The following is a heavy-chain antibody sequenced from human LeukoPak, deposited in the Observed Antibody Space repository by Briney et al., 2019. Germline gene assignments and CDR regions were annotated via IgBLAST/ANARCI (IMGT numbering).Heavy chain of an antibody. Sequence: GGSLRLSCAASVLSFSIYWMHWVRQVPGKGGVWVSRINSDGSSTNYADSVKGRFTISRDNSKNTLYLHMNSLRDDDTAVYYCVRGVGVSRFNYLDPWGQGTLVIVSS. CDR1: VLSFSIYW. CDR3: VRGVGVSRFNYLDP. D-gene: IGHD1-7*01. V-gene: IGHV3-74*01. CDR2: INSDGSST. J-gene: IGHJ5*02.